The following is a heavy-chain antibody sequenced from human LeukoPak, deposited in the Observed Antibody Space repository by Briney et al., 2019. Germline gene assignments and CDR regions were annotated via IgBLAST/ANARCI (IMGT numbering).Heavy chain of an antibody. V-gene: IGHV1-8*03. CDR3: ARVCAKWGSENCYYYGMDV. D-gene: IGHD7-27*01. CDR1: GYTFTSYD. J-gene: IGHJ6*02. Sequence: ASVKVSCKASGYTFTSYDINWVRQATGQGLEWMGWMNPNSGNTGYAQKFQGRVTITRNTSISTAYMELSSLRSEDTAVYYCARVCAKWGSENCYYYGMDVWGQGTTVTVSS. CDR2: MNPNSGNT.